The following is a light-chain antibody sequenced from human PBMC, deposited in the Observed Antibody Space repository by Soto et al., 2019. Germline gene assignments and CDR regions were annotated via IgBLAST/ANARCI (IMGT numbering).Light chain of an antibody. Sequence: QSVLTQPASVSGSPGQSVTISCTGTSSDFDDYTYVSWYQQHPGKAPKLMMYDVSYRPSGVSNRFSASKSDNTASLTISGRQAADEAVYYYTSYRSTDAVWVLGGGTKLTVL. CDR2: DVS. V-gene: IGLV2-14*03. J-gene: IGLJ3*02. CDR1: SSDFDDYTY. CDR3: TSYRSTDAVWV.